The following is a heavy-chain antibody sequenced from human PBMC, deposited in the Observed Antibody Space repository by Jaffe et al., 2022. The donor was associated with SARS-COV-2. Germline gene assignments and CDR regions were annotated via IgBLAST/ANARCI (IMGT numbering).Heavy chain of an antibody. CDR1: GFTFSSYS. J-gene: IGHJ4*02. V-gene: IGHV3-21*01. CDR2: ISSSSSYI. D-gene: IGHD2-15*01. CDR3: ARDPIVVVVAEKGNY. Sequence: EVQLVESGGGLVKPGGSLRLSCAASGFTFSSYSMNWVRQAPGKGLEWVSSISSSSSYIYYADSVKGRFTISRDNAKNSLYLQMNSLRAEDTAVYYCARDPIVVVVAEKGNYWGQGTLVTVSS.